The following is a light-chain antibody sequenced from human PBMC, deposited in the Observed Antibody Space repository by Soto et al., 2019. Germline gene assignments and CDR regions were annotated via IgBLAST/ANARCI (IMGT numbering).Light chain of an antibody. J-gene: IGLJ2*01. CDR2: DVS. CDR1: SNDVGGYNF. CDR3: SSYAGSYTLV. Sequence: QSVLTQPRSVSGSPGQSVTISCTGTSNDVGGYNFVSWYQQHPGKVPKLFIYDVSRRPSGVPDRFSGSKSGNTASLTIPGLQAEDEADYYCSSYAGSYTLVFGGGTKLTVL. V-gene: IGLV2-11*01.